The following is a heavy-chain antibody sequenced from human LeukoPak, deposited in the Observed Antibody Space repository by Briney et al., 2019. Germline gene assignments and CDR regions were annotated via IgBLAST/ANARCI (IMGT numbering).Heavy chain of an antibody. D-gene: IGHD6-6*01. J-gene: IGHJ4*02. Sequence: GASVKVSCKASGGTFSSYAISWVRQAPGQGLEWMGGIIPIFGTANYAQKFQGRVTITADESTSTAYMELSSLRSEDTAVYYCATSIAALMDFDYWGQGTLVTVSS. CDR2: IIPIFGTA. CDR3: ATSIAALMDFDY. V-gene: IGHV1-69*13. CDR1: GGTFSSYA.